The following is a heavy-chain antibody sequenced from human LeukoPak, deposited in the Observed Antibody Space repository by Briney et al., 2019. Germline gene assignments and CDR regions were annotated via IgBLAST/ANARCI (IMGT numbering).Heavy chain of an antibody. CDR2: IYYSGST. J-gene: IGHJ3*02. D-gene: IGHD2-2*01. Sequence: PSETLSLTCTVSGGSISSYYWSWIRQPPGKGLEWIGYIYYSGSTYYNPSLKSRVTISVDTSKNQFSLKLSSVTAADTAVYYCARVGHCSSTSCYRVYAFDIWGQGTMVTVSS. V-gene: IGHV4-59*12. CDR1: GGSISSYY. CDR3: ARVGHCSSTSCYRVYAFDI.